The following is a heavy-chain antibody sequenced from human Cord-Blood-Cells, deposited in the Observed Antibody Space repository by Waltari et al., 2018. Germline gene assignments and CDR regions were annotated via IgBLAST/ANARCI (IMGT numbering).Heavy chain of an antibody. D-gene: IGHD2-2*01. Sequence: QVQLVQSGAEVKKPGASVKVSCKASGYTFTSYAMHWLRQSPGQSLGWMGWINAGNGNTKYSQKFQGRVTITRDTSASTAYMELSSLRSEDTAVYYCARGGVGYCSSTSCHRYWYFDLWGRGTLVTVSS. V-gene: IGHV1-3*01. J-gene: IGHJ2*01. CDR2: INAGNGNT. CDR1: GYTFTSYA. CDR3: ARGGVGYCSSTSCHRYWYFDL.